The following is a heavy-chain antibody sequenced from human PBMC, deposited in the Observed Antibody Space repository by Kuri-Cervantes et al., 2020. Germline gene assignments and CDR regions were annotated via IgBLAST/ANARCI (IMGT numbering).Heavy chain of an antibody. CDR1: GVSMNNSNW. D-gene: IGHD4-23*01. J-gene: IGHJ4*02. V-gene: IGHV4-4*02. CDR2: ISHSGST. Sequence: SETLSLTCAVSGVSMNNSNWWSWVRQPPGKGLEWIGEISHSGSTHYNPSLKSRVTISVDTSKNQFSLKLSSVTAADTAVYYCARRGLDYGGNDFDYWGQGTLVTVSS. CDR3: ARRGLDYGGNDFDY.